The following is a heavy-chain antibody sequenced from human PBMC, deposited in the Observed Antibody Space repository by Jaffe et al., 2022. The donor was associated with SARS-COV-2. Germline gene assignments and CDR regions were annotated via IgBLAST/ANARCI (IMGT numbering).Heavy chain of an antibody. CDR2: IYTSGST. J-gene: IGHJ5*02. CDR1: GGSISSGSYY. CDR3: ATAGYSSSWGPGGWFDP. Sequence: QVQLQESGPGLVKPSQTLSLTCTVSGGSISSGSYYWSWIRQPAGKGLEWIGRIYTSGSTNYNPSLKSRVTISVDTSKNQFSLKLSSVTAADTAVYYCATAGYSSSWGPGGWFDPWGQGTLVTVSS. D-gene: IGHD6-13*01. V-gene: IGHV4-61*02.